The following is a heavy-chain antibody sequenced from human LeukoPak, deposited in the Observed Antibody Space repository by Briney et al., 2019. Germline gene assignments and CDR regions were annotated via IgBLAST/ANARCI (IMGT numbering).Heavy chain of an antibody. Sequence: PSETLSLTCTVSGGSIGSYYWSWIRQPPGKGLEWIGYIYYSGSTNYNPSLKSRVTISVDTSKNQFSLKLSSVTAADTAVYYCARVMVGATYAFDIWGQGTMVTVSS. CDR2: IYYSGST. D-gene: IGHD1-26*01. J-gene: IGHJ3*02. CDR3: ARVMVGATYAFDI. CDR1: GGSIGSYY. V-gene: IGHV4-59*01.